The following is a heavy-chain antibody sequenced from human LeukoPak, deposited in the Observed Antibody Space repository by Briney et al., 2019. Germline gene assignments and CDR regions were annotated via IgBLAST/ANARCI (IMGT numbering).Heavy chain of an antibody. CDR2: INPNSGGT. D-gene: IGHD3-22*01. CDR3: ARVDTMIVVAVPLTDAFDI. CDR1: GYTFTGYY. V-gene: IGHV1-2*02. Sequence: GASVKVSCKASGYTFTGYYMHWVRQAPGQGLERMGWINPNSGGTNYAQKFQGRVTMTRDTSISTAYMELSRLRSDDTAVYYCARVDTMIVVAVPLTDAFDIWGQGTMVTVSS. J-gene: IGHJ3*02.